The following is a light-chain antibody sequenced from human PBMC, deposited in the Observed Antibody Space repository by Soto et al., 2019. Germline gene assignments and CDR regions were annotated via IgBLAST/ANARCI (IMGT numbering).Light chain of an antibody. Sequence: EIVLTQSPGTLSLSPGERATLSCRASQSITTNYLAWYQQRPGQAPRLLIYRSSSRATGIPDRFSGSGSGTDFTLTISRLETEDFAVYYCQQYGSSPITFGQGTRLEIK. CDR2: RSS. V-gene: IGKV3-20*01. CDR3: QQYGSSPIT. J-gene: IGKJ5*01. CDR1: QSITTNY.